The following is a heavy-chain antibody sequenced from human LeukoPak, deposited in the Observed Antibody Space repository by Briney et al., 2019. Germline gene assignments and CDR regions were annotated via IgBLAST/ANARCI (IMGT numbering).Heavy chain of an antibody. D-gene: IGHD6-13*01. CDR2: FDPEDGET. CDR1: GYTLTELS. CDR3: ATVKAPGPAAYSSSWPYYYYYGMDV. Sequence: GASVKVSCKGSGYTLTELSMHWVRQAPGKGLEWMGGFDPEDGETIYAQKFQGRVTMTEDTSTDTAYMELSSLRSEDTAVYYCATVKAPGPAAYSSSWPYYYYYGMDVWGQGTTVTVSS. J-gene: IGHJ6*02. V-gene: IGHV1-24*01.